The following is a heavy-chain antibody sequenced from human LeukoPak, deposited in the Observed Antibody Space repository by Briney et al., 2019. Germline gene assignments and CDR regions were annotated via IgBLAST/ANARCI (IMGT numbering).Heavy chain of an antibody. Sequence: PSETLSLTCTVSGGSISSYYWSWIRQPPGKGLEWIGYIYYSGSTNYNPSLKSRVTISVDTSKNQFSLKLSSVTAADTAVYYCARDIGRGSSSWYYFDYWGQGTLVTVSS. CDR1: GGSISSYY. V-gene: IGHV4-59*01. D-gene: IGHD6-13*01. J-gene: IGHJ4*02. CDR2: IYYSGST. CDR3: ARDIGRGSSSWYYFDY.